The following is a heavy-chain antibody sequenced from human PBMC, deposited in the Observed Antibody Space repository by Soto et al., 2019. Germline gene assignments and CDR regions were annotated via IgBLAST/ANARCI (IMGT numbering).Heavy chain of an antibody. V-gene: IGHV2-5*02. Sequence: QITLKESGPTLVKPTQTLTLTCTFSGFSLNTSGVAVGWIRQPPGKALEWLALIYWDDDKRYSPSLKSRLAITKDTSKNQVVLTMTNMDPVDTATYYLAHRPPEHGLATFDPWGQGTLVTVSS. D-gene: IGHD1-1*01. CDR2: IYWDDDK. CDR1: GFSLNTSGVA. J-gene: IGHJ5*02. CDR3: AHRPPEHGLATFDP.